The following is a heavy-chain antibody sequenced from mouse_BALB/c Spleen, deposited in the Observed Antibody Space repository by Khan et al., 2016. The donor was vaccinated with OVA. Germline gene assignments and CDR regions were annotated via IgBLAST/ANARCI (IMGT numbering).Heavy chain of an antibody. Sequence: VQLQQSGPELVKPGASVKMSCKASGYTFTSYDMHWVKQKPGQGLEWIGYINPYNDYNKFNEKFKGKATLTSDKSSSTAYMELSSLTSEDSAVYYCARGVLGLKTWFAYGGQGTLVTVSA. CDR2: INPYNDYN. CDR3: ARGVLGLKTWFAY. D-gene: IGHD3-1*01. V-gene: IGHV1S136*01. J-gene: IGHJ3*01. CDR1: GYTFTSYD.